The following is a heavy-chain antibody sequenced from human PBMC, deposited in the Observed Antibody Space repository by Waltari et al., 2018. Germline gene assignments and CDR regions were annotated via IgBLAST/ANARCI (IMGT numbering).Heavy chain of an antibody. D-gene: IGHD3-22*01. J-gene: IGHJ4*02. CDR2: IFSNDEK. CDR3: AGAHYYDSSGYPFDY. Sequence: QVTLTESGPVLVKPTETLTLTCTVSGFSLSNARMGVSWIRQPPGKALEWLAHIFSNDEKSYSTSLKRRLTISKDTSKSQVVLTMTNMDPVDTATYYCAGAHYYDSSGYPFDYWGQGTLVTVSS. V-gene: IGHV2-26*01. CDR1: GFSLSNARMG.